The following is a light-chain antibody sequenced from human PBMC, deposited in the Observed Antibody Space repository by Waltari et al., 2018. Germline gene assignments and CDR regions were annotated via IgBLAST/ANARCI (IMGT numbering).Light chain of an antibody. J-gene: IGKJ4*01. V-gene: IGKV1-39*01. CDR2: AAS. CDR3: QHSYTTPLT. CDR1: QAISIY. Sequence: DIQMTQSPSSLSASVGVRVIITCRASQAISIYLNWYQQKPGKAPNLLIYAASTLQRGIPSRFSGSGSGTHFTLTISSLQPEDFATYYCQHSYTTPLTFGGGTKVEI.